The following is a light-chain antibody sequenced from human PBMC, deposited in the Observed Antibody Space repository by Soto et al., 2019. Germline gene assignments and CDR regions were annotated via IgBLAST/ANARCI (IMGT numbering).Light chain of an antibody. V-gene: IGLV1-40*01. CDR3: QSYDSSLSGSGV. J-gene: IGLJ1*01. Sequence: QSVLTQPPSVSGAPGQTFTISCTGSSSNIGAGYDVHWYQQLPGRAPQLLIFGNNNRPSGVPGRFSGSKSGTSASLAIAGLQVEDEADYYCQSYDSSLSGSGVFGTGTKLTVL. CDR2: GNN. CDR1: SSNIGAGYD.